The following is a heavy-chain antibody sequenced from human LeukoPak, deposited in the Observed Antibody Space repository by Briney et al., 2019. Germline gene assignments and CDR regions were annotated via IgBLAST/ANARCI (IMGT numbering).Heavy chain of an antibody. J-gene: IGHJ4*02. CDR2: IKYDGGEK. D-gene: IGHD4-11*01. CDR1: GFSFSNYW. V-gene: IGHV3-7*01. Sequence: GGSLRLSCAASGFSFSNYWMSWVRQAPGKGLEWVANIKYDGGEKYYVDSVKGRFTISRDNARNSLYLQMNSLRAEDTAMYYCAKGGTTFDSWGQGTPVTVSS. CDR3: AKGGTTFDS.